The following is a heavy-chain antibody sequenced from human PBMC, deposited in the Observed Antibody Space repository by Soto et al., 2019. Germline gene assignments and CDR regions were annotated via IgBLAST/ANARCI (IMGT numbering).Heavy chain of an antibody. V-gene: IGHV3-15*01. CDR3: TTVGYRDYGLALAV. CDR1: GFTFSNAW. J-gene: IGHJ3*01. D-gene: IGHD4-17*01. CDR2: IKSQTDGGTT. Sequence: EVRLVESGGGLVKPGGSLRLSCAASGFTFSNAWMSWVRQAPGKGLEWVGRIKSQTDGGTTHYAAPVKARFTISRDDSRNKLYLQMSSLKTDDTAMYYCTTVGYRDYGLALAVWGQGTLVTVSS.